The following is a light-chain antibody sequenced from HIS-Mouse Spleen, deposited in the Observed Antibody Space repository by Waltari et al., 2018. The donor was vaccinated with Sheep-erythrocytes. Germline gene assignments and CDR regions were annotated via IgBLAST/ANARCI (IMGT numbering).Light chain of an antibody. CDR1: RSTTGITH. CDR2: RNV. J-gene: IGLJ3*02. V-gene: IGLV1-47*01. Sequence: QSVLTQPPPASGPAGPRVTIPCSGSRSTTGITHVDWHQQLTGTAPKLLIYRNVQRPSGRPDRFSGSKSGTSASLAISGLRSEDEADYYCAAWDDSLSGNWVFGGGTKLTVL. CDR3: AAWDDSLSGNWV.